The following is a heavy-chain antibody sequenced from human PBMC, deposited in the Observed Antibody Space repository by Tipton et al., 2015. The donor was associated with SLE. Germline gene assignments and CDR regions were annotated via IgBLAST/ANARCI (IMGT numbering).Heavy chain of an antibody. CDR2: INHSGST. J-gene: IGHJ4*02. D-gene: IGHD2-15*01. CDR1: GGSFSGYY. Sequence: TLSLTCAVYGGSFSGYYWSWIRQPPGKGLEWIGEINHSGSTNYNPSLKSRATISVDTSKNQFSLKLSSVTAADTAVYYCASGTGYCSYWGQGTLVTVSS. V-gene: IGHV4-34*01. CDR3: ASGTGYCSY.